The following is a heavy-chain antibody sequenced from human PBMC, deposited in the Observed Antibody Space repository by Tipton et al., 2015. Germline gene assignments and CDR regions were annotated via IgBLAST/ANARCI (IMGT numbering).Heavy chain of an antibody. Sequence: GSLRLSCEASGFTFSLYWMHWVRQVPGKGLVWVLRINSDGSVTDHADSVKGRFTISRDNAKNTLYLQMNSLSVEDTAVYYCVRSIGWGFDPWGQGTLVTVSS. D-gene: IGHD1-26*01. CDR2: INSDGSVT. V-gene: IGHV3-74*01. J-gene: IGHJ5*02. CDR3: VRSIGWGFDP. CDR1: GFTFSLYW.